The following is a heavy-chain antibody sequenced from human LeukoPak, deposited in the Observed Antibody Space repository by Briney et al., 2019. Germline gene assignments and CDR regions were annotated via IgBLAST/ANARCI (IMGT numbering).Heavy chain of an antibody. CDR2: IKPDGGQK. CDR1: GFTVSSNY. V-gene: IGHV3-7*03. J-gene: IGHJ4*02. CDR3: ARGLVGYCSGGAWDGTCFDY. Sequence: GGSLRLSCAASGFTVSSNYMSWVRQAPGKGLEWVATIKPDGGQKNYVDSVKGRFTISRDNAHNSLYLQMNSLRAEDTAVYYCARGLVGYCSGGAWDGTCFDYWGQGTLVTVSS. D-gene: IGHD2-15*01.